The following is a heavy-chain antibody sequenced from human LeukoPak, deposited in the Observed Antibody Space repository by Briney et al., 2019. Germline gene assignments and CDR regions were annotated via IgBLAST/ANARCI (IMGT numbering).Heavy chain of an antibody. J-gene: IGHJ5*02. Sequence: KPSETLFFSSSVAGGSTSSCYVKGIRQPAGKGLEWIGRIYTSGSTNYNPSLKSRVTMSVDTSKNQFSLKLSSVTAADTAVYYCVMAGGAADRARSWFNPWGQGTLVTVSS. CDR1: GGSTSSCY. CDR3: VMAGGAADRARSWFNP. D-gene: IGHD6-13*01. CDR2: IYTSGST. V-gene: IGHV4-4*07.